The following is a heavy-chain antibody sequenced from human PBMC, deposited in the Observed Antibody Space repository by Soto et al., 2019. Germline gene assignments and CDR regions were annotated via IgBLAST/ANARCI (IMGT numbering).Heavy chain of an antibody. Sequence: QVQLVQSGAEVKKPGSSVKVSCKASGGTFSRYTISWVRQAPGQGLEWMGGIIPIFGTTHYAQKFQGRVTITADESTSTAYMDLSSLRSDDTAVYYCASGQTYYNDSSAYRFDHWGQGTLVTVSS. CDR1: GGTFSRYT. D-gene: IGHD3-22*01. CDR2: IIPIFGTT. J-gene: IGHJ4*02. V-gene: IGHV1-69*01. CDR3: ASGQTYYNDSSAYRFDH.